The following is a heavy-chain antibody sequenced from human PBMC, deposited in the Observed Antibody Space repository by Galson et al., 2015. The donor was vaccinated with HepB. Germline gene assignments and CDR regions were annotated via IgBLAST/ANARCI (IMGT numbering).Heavy chain of an antibody. CDR2: ISGGGGSI. D-gene: IGHD6-13*01. CDR3: ANPLGVAAGTH. V-gene: IGHV3-23*01. J-gene: IGHJ4*02. Sequence: SLRLSCAASGFTFSSYAMSWVRQAPGKGLEWVSGISGGGGSIYHADSVKGRFTISRDNSKNTLYLQMNSLRAEDTAVYYCANPLGVAAGTHWGQGTLVTVSS. CDR1: GFTFSSYA.